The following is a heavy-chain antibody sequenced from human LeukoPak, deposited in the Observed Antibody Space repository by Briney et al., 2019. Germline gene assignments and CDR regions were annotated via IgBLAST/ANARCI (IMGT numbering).Heavy chain of an antibody. V-gene: IGHV3-21*01. Sequence: GGSLRLSCAASGFTFSSYNMNWVRQAPGKGLEWVSSISSGSSYISYADSMKGRFTISRDNAKNSLYLQMNSLRAEDTAVYYCAGDAADLAVAFDYWGQGTLVTVSS. CDR2: ISSGSSYI. CDR1: GFTFSSYN. CDR3: AGDAADLAVAFDY. D-gene: IGHD6-19*01. J-gene: IGHJ4*02.